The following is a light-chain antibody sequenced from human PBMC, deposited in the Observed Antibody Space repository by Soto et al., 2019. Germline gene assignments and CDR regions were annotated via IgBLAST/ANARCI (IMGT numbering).Light chain of an antibody. Sequence: IQMTQSPSSLSASVGDRVNITCRASQSISTWLAWYQQQPGRAPRLLIYDASTLQGGVPSTFSGSGSGTEFTLTISSLQPDDFSSYYCQHYFRYPWTFGQGTKVDIK. J-gene: IGKJ1*01. V-gene: IGKV1-5*01. CDR1: QSISTW. CDR3: QHYFRYPWT. CDR2: DAS.